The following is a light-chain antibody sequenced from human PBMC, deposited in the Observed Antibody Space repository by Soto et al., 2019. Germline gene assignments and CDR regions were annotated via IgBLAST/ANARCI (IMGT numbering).Light chain of an antibody. V-gene: IGKV3-11*01. Sequence: EMVLTQSPATLSLSPGERATLSCRASQSVSSYLAWYQQKPGQAPRLLIYDTSKRATGIPARFSGSGSGTDFTLTSSSLEPEDFAVYYCQQRTNWPRSFTFGPGTKVDIK. CDR1: QSVSSY. CDR3: QQRTNWPRSFT. J-gene: IGKJ3*01. CDR2: DTS.